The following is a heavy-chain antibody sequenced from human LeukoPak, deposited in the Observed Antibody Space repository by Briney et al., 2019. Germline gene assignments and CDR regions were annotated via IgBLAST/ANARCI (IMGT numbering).Heavy chain of an antibody. Sequence: SETLSLTCTVSGVSITSDYWSWIRQPPGKGLEFLAYISYTETTNYNPSLKSRATISIDTSKNQFSLILNSVTAADTAIYYCARLEKADFMTYHYFPFWGRGTLVTVSS. CDR2: ISYTETT. CDR1: GVSITSDY. CDR3: ARLEKADFMTYHYFPF. V-gene: IGHV4-59*01. D-gene: IGHD3/OR15-3a*01. J-gene: IGHJ2*01.